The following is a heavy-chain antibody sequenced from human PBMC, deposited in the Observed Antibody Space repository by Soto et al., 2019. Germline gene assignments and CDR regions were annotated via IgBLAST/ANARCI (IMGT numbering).Heavy chain of an antibody. CDR2: IYYSGST. Sequence: SETLSLTCTVPGGSISSSSYYWGWIRQPPGKGLEWIGSIYYSGSTYYNPSLKSRVTISVDTSKNQFSLKLSSVTAADTAVYYCARHKESYSSGWYLFDYWGQGTLVTVSS. CDR1: GGSISSSSYY. J-gene: IGHJ4*02. D-gene: IGHD6-19*01. CDR3: ARHKESYSSGWYLFDY. V-gene: IGHV4-39*01.